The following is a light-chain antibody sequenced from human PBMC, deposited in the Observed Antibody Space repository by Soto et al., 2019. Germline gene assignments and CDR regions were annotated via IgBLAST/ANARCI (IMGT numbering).Light chain of an antibody. CDR3: QSYDSSLSGYV. J-gene: IGLJ1*01. V-gene: IGLV1-40*01. CDR2: GNS. CDR1: SSNIGAGYD. Sequence: VLTQPPSVSGAPGQRVTISCTGSSSNIGAGYDVHWYQQLPGTAPKLLIYGNSNRPSGVPDRFSGSKSGTSASLAITGLQAEDEADYYCQSYDSSLSGYVFGTGTKVPS.